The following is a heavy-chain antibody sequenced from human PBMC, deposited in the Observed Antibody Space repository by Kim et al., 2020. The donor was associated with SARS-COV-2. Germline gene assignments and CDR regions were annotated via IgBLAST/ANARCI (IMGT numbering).Heavy chain of an antibody. J-gene: IGHJ5*02. V-gene: IGHV3-72*01. CDR2: IRNKVNSYTT. D-gene: IGHD3-16*01. CDR3: ARVTSWAWFDP. CDR1: GFTFSDHY. Sequence: GGSLRLSCAASGFTFSDHYMDWVRQAPGKGLEWVGRIRNKVNSYTTEYAASVKGRFTISRDDSKNSLYLQMNSLKTEDTAVYYCARVTSWAWFDPWGQGT.